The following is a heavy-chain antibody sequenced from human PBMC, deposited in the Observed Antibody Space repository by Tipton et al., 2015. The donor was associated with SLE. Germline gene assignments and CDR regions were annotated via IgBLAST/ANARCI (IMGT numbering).Heavy chain of an antibody. J-gene: IGHJ4*02. CDR2: ISGYNDNS. V-gene: IGHV1-18*01. D-gene: IGHD1-1*01. CDR3: TRYDPTNFFYFDY. Sequence: QVQLVQSGAEVKKPGASVTVSCQTSGYTSSDFGVNWVRQVPGQGLEWMGWISGYNDNSNYAQEFEGRFTMTTDTSTSTVYMELRSLRSDNTAMYYCTRYDPTNFFYFDYWGQGTLITVSS. CDR1: GYTSSDFG.